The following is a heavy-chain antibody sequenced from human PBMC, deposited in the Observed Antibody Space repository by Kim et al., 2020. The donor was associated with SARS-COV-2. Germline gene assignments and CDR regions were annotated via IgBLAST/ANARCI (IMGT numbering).Heavy chain of an antibody. Sequence: SETLSLTCTVSGGSISSSSYYWGWIRQPPGKGLEWIGSIYYSGSTYYNPSLKSRVTISVDTSKNQFSLKLSSVTAADTAVYYCARESYYDSSGSMGDGNFDYWGQGTLVTVSS. J-gene: IGHJ4*02. CDR1: GGSISSSSYY. CDR3: ARESYYDSSGSMGDGNFDY. V-gene: IGHV4-39*07. CDR2: IYYSGST. D-gene: IGHD3-22*01.